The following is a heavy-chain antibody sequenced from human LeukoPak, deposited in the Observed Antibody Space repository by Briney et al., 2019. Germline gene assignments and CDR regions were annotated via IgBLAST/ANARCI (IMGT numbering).Heavy chain of an antibody. V-gene: IGHV1-2*02. CDR1: GYTFTAYY. D-gene: IGHD1-26*01. J-gene: IGHJ3*02. CDR2: INPYSGGT. Sequence: GASVKVSCKASGYTFTAYYIHWVRQAPGQGLEGMGWINPYSGGTNYAQKFQGRVTITRDTSISTPYMELSGLRSDDTAMYYCARDLQSGGFDAFDIWGQGTMVTVSS. CDR3: ARDLQSGGFDAFDI.